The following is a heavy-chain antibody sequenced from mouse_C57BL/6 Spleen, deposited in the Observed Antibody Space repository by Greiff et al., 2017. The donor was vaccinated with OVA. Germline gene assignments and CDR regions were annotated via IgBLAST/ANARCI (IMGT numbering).Heavy chain of an antibody. CDR2: IYPGDGDT. D-gene: IGHD1-1*01. J-gene: IGHJ4*01. Sequence: VKLVESGPELVKPGASVKISCKASGYAFSSSWMNWVKQRPGKGLEWIGRIYPGDGDTNYNGKFKGKATLTADKSSSTAYMQLSSLTSEDSAVYFCARAGSSSGYYAMDYWGQGTSVTVSS. CDR1: GYAFSSSW. V-gene: IGHV1-82*01. CDR3: ARAGSSSGYYAMDY.